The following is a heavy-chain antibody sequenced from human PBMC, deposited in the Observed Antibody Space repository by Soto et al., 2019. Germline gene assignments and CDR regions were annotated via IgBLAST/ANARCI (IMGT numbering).Heavy chain of an antibody. J-gene: IGHJ4*02. CDR3: ARKFPNDFWSEYYFDY. CDR1: GFSLSNARMG. Sequence: SGPTLVNPTETLTLTCTVSGFSLSNARMGVSWIRQPPGKALEWLAHIFSNDEKSYSTSLKSRLTISKDTSKSQVVLTMTNMDPVGTATYYCARKFPNDFWSEYYFDYWGQGTLVTVSS. V-gene: IGHV2-26*01. CDR2: IFSNDEK. D-gene: IGHD3-3*01.